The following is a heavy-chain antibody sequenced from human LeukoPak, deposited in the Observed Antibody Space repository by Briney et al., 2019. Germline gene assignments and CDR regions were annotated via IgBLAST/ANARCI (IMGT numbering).Heavy chain of an antibody. Sequence: ASVKVPCKASGYTFTGYYMHWVRQAPGQGLEWMGRINPNSGNTNYAQKVQGRVTMTTDTSTSTAYVELRSLRSDDTAVHYCARDPLRFGELFGNWFDPWGQGTLVTVSS. V-gene: IGHV1-2*06. D-gene: IGHD3-10*01. CDR2: INPNSGNT. J-gene: IGHJ5*02. CDR1: GYTFTGYY. CDR3: ARDPLRFGELFGNWFDP.